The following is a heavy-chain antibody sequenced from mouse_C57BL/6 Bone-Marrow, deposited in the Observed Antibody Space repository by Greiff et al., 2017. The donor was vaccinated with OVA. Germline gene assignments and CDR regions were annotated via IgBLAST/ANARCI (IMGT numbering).Heavy chain of an antibody. Sequence: QVQLQQPGAELVKPGASVKVSCKASGYTFTSYLMHWVKQRPGQGLEWIGRIHPSDSDTNYNQKFKGKATLTVDKSSSTAYMQLSSLTSEYSAVYFCAIYYSNYVAMDYWGQGTSVTVSS. CDR3: AIYYSNYVAMDY. V-gene: IGHV1-74*01. J-gene: IGHJ4*01. CDR1: GYTFTSYL. CDR2: IHPSDSDT. D-gene: IGHD2-5*01.